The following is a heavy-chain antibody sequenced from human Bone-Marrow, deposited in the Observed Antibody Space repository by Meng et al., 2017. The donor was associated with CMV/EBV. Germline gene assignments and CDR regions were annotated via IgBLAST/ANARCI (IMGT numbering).Heavy chain of an antibody. D-gene: IGHD3-10*01. Sequence: GESLKISCAASGFTFSSYWMSWVRQAPGKGLEWVAVISYDGSNKYYADSVKGRFTISRDNSKNTLYLQMNSLRAEDTAVYYCARNGVRGVWGYYFDYWGQGTLVTVSS. J-gene: IGHJ4*02. V-gene: IGHV3-30*03. CDR2: ISYDGSNK. CDR3: ARNGVRGVWGYYFDY. CDR1: GFTFSSYW.